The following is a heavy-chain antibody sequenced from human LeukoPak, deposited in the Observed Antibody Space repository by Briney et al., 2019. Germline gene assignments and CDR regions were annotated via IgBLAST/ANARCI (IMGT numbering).Heavy chain of an antibody. J-gene: IGHJ4*02. CDR1: GFIFSGYA. CDR3: ARGFNDFWSGSQLDY. D-gene: IGHD3-3*01. CDR2: ISYDGGKT. V-gene: IGHV3-30-3*01. Sequence: GRSLRLSCAASGFIFSGYAMHWVRQAPGKGLEWVAVISYDGGKTYYADAAKGRFTISRDNSKSTLYLQINSLRSEDTAVYYCARGFNDFWSGSQLDYWGQGTLVTVSS.